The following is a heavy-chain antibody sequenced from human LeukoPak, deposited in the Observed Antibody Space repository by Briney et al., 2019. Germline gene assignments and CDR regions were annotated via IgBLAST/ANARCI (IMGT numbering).Heavy chain of an antibody. J-gene: IGHJ4*02. D-gene: IGHD1-1*01. CDR2: IRSNGETV. Sequence: GGSLRLSCAASGFTFSSIAMSWVRQAPGKGLEWVSAIRSNGETVYNADSVKGRFTISRDNSRQTLFLQMSSLRVEDTATYYCARGQELDDGVFDSWGQGTLVTVSS. CDR1: GFTFSSIA. V-gene: IGHV3-23*01. CDR3: ARGQELDDGVFDS.